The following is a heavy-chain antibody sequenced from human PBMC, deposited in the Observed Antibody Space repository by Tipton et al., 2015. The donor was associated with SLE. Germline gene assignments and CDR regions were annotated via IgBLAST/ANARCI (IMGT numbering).Heavy chain of an antibody. Sequence: SLRLSCAASGFTFDNYAMTWVRQAPGKGLEWVANINQDEREKYSADSVKGRITISRDNAKNTLYLQMNSRGVEDTAVYYCARDGGGCGGGSCYLDWGQGALGTRSS. D-gene: IGHD2-15*01. V-gene: IGHV3-7*01. CDR3: ARDGGGCGGGSCYLD. CDR1: GFTFDNYA. CDR2: INQDEREK. J-gene: IGHJ4*02.